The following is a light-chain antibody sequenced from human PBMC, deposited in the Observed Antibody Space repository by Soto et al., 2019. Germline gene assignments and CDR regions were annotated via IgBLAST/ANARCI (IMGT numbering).Light chain of an antibody. CDR2: WAS. Sequence: DIVMTQSPDSLAVSLGERATVNCKSSQSVLFSTNNKNFLAWYQQKPGQPPKLLLYWASTRESGVPDRFSGSGSGTDFTLNINSLQAEDVALYYCQQYYSPPYTFGQGTKVEI. J-gene: IGKJ2*01. V-gene: IGKV4-1*01. CDR3: QQYYSPPYT. CDR1: QSVLFSTNNKNF.